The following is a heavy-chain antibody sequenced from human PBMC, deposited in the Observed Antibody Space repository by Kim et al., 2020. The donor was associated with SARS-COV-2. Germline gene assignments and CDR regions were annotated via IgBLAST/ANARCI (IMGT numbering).Heavy chain of an antibody. J-gene: IGHJ4*02. D-gene: IGHD2-2*01. CDR3: AKDPSLRYYFDY. CDR2: ISYDGSNK. Sequence: GGSLRLSCAASGFTFSSYGMHWVRQAPGKGLEWVAVISYDGSNKYYADSVKGRFTISRDNSKNTLYLQVNSLRAEDTAVYYCAKDPSLRYYFDYWGQGTLVTVSS. CDR1: GFTFSSYG. V-gene: IGHV3-30*18.